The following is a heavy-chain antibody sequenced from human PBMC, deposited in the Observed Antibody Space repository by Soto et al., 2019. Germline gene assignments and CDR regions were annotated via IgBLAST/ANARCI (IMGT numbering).Heavy chain of an antibody. CDR1: GDSMSISNW. Sequence: QVQLQESGPGLLKPSGALSLTCTVSGDSMSISNWWNWVRQSPGKGLEWIGEAHHSGRTNYNPSLKSRVTISVDRSQNHFSLQLTSVTAADTAVYYCARSEATALDFWGQGTLVTVSS. CDR2: AHHSGRT. V-gene: IGHV4-4*02. CDR3: ARSEATALDF. J-gene: IGHJ4*02.